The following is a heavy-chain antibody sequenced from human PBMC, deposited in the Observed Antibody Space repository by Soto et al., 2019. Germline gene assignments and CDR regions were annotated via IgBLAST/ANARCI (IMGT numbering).Heavy chain of an antibody. J-gene: IGHJ3*02. V-gene: IGHV1-18*01. CDR2: ISAYNGNT. Sequence: QVQLVQSGAEVKKPGASVKVSCKASGYTFTSYGISWVRQVPGQGLEWMGWISAYNGNTNYAQKLQGRVTMTTDTSTSTAYIKLRSLRSHDTAEYYCAKEGYYDYIWGSYHQDGAAFDIWGQGTMVTASS. D-gene: IGHD3-16*02. CDR3: AKEGYYDYIWGSYHQDGAAFDI. CDR1: GYTFTSYG.